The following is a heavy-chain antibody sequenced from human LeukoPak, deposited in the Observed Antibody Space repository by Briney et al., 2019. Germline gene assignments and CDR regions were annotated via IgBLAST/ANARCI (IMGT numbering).Heavy chain of an antibody. D-gene: IGHD1-1*01. V-gene: IGHV3-7*01. J-gene: IGHJ4*02. CDR2: IKQDGSEK. CDR3: TRNRGTDY. CDR1: GFTFSSYW. Sequence: GGSLRLSCAASGFTFSSYWMSWVRQAPGKGLEWVANIKQDGSEKYYVDSVKGRFTISRDNSKNSLYLQINNLRAEDTAVYYCTRNRGTDYWGQGTLVTVSS.